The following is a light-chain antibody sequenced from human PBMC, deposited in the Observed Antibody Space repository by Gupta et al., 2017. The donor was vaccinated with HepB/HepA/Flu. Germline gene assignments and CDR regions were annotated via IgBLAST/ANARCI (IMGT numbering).Light chain of an antibody. Sequence: IVMTQSPLSLPVTLGEPASISCRSSQSLLHSNGYNYLDWYLQKPGQSPQLLIYLGSNRASGVPDRFSGSGSGTDFTLKISRVEAEDVGVYYCMQALQTPFTFGPGTKVEIK. CDR1: QSLLHSNGYNY. CDR3: MQALQTPFT. J-gene: IGKJ3*01. V-gene: IGKV2-28*01. CDR2: LGS.